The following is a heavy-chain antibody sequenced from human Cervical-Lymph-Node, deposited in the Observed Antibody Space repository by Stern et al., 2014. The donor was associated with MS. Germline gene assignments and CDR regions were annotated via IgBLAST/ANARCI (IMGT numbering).Heavy chain of an antibody. CDR3: ARHRGSHGADIDY. D-gene: IGHD4/OR15-4a*01. Sequence: EVQLLQSGAEVKKPGESLNISCQTSGYSFTSYWIGWVRQMPGKGLEWMGIIYPGDSGTRYSPSFQGQVSISIDKYIATAYLQWNSLKASDTAFYYCARHRGSHGADIDYWGQGTLVTVSS. CDR2: IYPGDSGT. CDR1: GYSFTSYW. J-gene: IGHJ4*02. V-gene: IGHV5-51*01.